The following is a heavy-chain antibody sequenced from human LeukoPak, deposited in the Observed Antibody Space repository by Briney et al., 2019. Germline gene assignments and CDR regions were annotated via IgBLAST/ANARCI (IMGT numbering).Heavy chain of an antibody. V-gene: IGHV1-18*01. D-gene: IGHD1-26*01. Sequence: ASVKVSCKASGYTFTSYGISWVRPPPGQGLEWMGWISAYNGNTNYAQKLQGRVTMTTDTSTSTAYMELRSLRSDDTAVYYCASILVGGWYYFDYWGQGTLVTVSS. CDR3: ASILVGGWYYFDY. CDR2: ISAYNGNT. CDR1: GYTFTSYG. J-gene: IGHJ4*02.